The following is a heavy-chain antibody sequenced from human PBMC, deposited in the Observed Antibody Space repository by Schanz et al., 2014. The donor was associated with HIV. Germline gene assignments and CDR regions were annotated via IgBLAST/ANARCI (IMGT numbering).Heavy chain of an antibody. Sequence: VRLVESGGGLVQPGRSLRLSCAASGFTFRSYGMHWVRQAPGKGLEWVAVTWYDGSNKYYADSVKGRFTISRDNSKNTLFLQMNSLRAEDTAVYFCARDVAGCSGTSCYSDAFDIWGQGTLVTVSS. CDR2: TWYDGSNK. D-gene: IGHD2-2*01. CDR3: ARDVAGCSGTSCYSDAFDI. CDR1: GFTFRSYG. V-gene: IGHV3-33*01. J-gene: IGHJ3*02.